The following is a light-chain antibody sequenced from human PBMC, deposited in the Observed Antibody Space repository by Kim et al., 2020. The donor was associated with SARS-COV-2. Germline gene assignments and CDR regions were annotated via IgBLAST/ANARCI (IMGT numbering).Light chain of an antibody. V-gene: IGLV1-44*01. CDR3: AVWDDSLNGRV. Sequence: GPRVPTACSGINSHIGSNPISWYQQAPRAAPKLLIYSNDQRPSGVPARFSGSKSGASASLAISGLQSEDEADYYCAVWDDSLNGRVFGGGTQLTVL. J-gene: IGLJ3*02. CDR1: NSHIGSNP. CDR2: SND.